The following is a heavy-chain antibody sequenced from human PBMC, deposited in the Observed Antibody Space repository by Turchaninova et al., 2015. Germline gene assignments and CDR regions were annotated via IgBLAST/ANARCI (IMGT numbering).Heavy chain of an antibody. Sequence: QVQLVQSGAEVKTPGSSVRVSCKASGGTFSSDAISWVRQAPGKGLEWVGGSVPTFGTPNVAQNGPGIPSFAAYDTTTTFSMELNRLRFEDTAIYYCARDAVRYRLNSVLGFFDPWGQGTLVTVSS. CDR1: GGTFSSDA. J-gene: IGHJ5*02. D-gene: IGHD1-1*01. CDR2: SVPTFGTP. V-gene: IGHV1-69*13. CDR3: ARDAVRYRLNSVLGFFDP.